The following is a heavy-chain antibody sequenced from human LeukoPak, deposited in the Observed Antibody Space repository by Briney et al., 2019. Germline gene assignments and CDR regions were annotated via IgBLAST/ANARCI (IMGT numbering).Heavy chain of an antibody. D-gene: IGHD3-22*01. CDR2: ISSSSYI. CDR1: GFTFSSYS. Sequence: GGSLRLSCAASGFTFSSYSMNWVRQAPGKGLEWVSSISSSSYIYYADSVKGRFTISRDNAKNSLYLQMNSLRAEDTAVYYCARDSSVYYYFDYWGQGTLVTVSS. J-gene: IGHJ4*02. V-gene: IGHV3-21*01. CDR3: ARDSSVYYYFDY.